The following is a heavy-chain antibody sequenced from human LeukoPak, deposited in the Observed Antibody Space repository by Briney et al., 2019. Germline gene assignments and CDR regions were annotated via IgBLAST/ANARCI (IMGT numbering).Heavy chain of an antibody. CDR2: INSDGSIT. CDR3: VRVACSSMTSCATVDY. Sequence: GGSLRLSCAASGFTFTTYWMHWVRQAPGKGLVWVSHINSDGSITSYADSVKGRFTISRDNAKNTLYLQMNSLRAEDTAVFYCVRVACSSMTSCATVDYWGQGTLVTVSS. CDR1: GFTFTTYW. J-gene: IGHJ4*02. V-gene: IGHV3-74*01. D-gene: IGHD2-2*01.